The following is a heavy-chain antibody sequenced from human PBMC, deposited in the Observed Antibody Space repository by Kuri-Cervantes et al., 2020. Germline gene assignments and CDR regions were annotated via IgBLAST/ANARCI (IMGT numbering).Heavy chain of an antibody. J-gene: IGHJ4*02. CDR1: SGSIISYY. V-gene: IGHV4-59*01. D-gene: IGHD1-26*01. Sequence: SETLSLTCTVSSGSIISYYWSWVRQPPGKGLEWIGYIYYTGGTTYNPSLKSRVTISVDTSKNNFSLKLSSVTAADTAVYYCVGVVGATRGIHFWGQGTLVTVSS. CDR3: VGVVGATRGIHF. CDR2: IYYTGGT.